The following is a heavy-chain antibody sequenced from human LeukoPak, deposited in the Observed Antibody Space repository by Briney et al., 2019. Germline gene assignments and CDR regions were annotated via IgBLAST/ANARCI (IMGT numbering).Heavy chain of an antibody. J-gene: IGHJ5*02. V-gene: IGHV4-4*02. Sequence: PSETLSLTCAVSGVSISTNNWWHWVRQSPGKGLEWIGEIYHSGSTNYNPSLKSRVTISVDTSKNQFSLKLNSVTAADTAVYYCARHYGPWGQGTLVTVSS. D-gene: IGHD3-16*01. CDR1: GVSISTNNW. CDR2: IYHSGST. CDR3: ARHYGP.